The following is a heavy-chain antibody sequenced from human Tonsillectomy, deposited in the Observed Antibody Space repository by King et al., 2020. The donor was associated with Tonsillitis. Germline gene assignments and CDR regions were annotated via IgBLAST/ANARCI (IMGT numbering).Heavy chain of an antibody. CDR2: IYYSGST. D-gene: IGHD4-11*01. CDR3: ARDYSNYENYYYYGMDV. J-gene: IGHJ6*02. V-gene: IGHV4-39*02. CDR1: GGSISSSSYY. Sequence: QLQESGPGLVKPSETLSLTCTVSGGSISSSSYYWGWIRQPPGKGLEWIGSIYYSGSTYSNPSLKSRVTISVDTSKNQFSLKLSSVTAADTAVYYCARDYSNYENYYYYGMDVWGQGTTVTVSS.